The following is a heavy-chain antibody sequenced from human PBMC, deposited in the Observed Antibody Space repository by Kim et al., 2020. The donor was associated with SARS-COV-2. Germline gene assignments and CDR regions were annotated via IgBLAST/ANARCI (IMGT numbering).Heavy chain of an antibody. V-gene: IGHV3-21*01. D-gene: IGHD1-26*01. J-gene: IGHJ4*02. Sequence: YADSVKGRFTISRDNAKNSLYLQMNSLRAEDTAVYYWASGSYTPYYFDYWGQGTLVTVSS. CDR3: ASGSYTPYYFDY.